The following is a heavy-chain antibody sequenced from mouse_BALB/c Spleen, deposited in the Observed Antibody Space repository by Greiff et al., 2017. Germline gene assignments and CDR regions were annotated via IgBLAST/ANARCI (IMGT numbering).Heavy chain of an antibody. Sequence: QVQLKESGPGLVQPSQSLSITCTVSGFSLTSYGVHWVRQSPGKGLEWLGVIWSGGSTDYNAAFISRLSISKDNSKSQVFFKMNSLQANDTAIYYCARNSYYKVDGFAYWGQGTLVTVSA. CDR2: IWSGGST. J-gene: IGHJ3*01. V-gene: IGHV2-2*02. CDR3: ARNSYYKVDGFAY. D-gene: IGHD2-10*01. CDR1: GFSLTSYG.